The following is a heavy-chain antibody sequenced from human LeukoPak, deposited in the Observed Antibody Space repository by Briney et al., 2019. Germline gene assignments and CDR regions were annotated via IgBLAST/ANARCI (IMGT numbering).Heavy chain of an antibody. CDR3: AKVDIVATIDAGRLVDF. CDR1: GFTFSSYG. Sequence: PGRSLRLSCAASGFTFSSYGMQWFRQAPDKGLEWVAAISKDGSNKYYADSVKSRFTISRDNSKNTLYLQMNSLRAEDTAVYYCAKVDIVATIDAGRLVDFWGQGTLVTVSS. CDR2: ISKDGSNK. V-gene: IGHV3-30*18. J-gene: IGHJ4*02. D-gene: IGHD5-12*01.